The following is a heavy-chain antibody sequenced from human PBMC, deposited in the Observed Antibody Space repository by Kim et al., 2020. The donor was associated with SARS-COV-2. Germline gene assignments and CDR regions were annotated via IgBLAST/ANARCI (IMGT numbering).Heavy chain of an antibody. Sequence: SVKRRFHISRDNSKNTLYLQMNSLRAEDTAVYYCAKGRASLVSSSWYIDYWGQGTLVTVSS. CDR3: AKGRASLVSSSWYIDY. V-gene: IGHV3-30*02. J-gene: IGHJ4*02. D-gene: IGHD6-13*01.